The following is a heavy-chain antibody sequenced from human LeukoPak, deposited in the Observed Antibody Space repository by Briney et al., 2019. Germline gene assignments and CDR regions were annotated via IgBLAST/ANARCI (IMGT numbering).Heavy chain of an antibody. D-gene: IGHD3-22*01. CDR2: ISYDGSNK. Sequence: PGGSLRLSCAASGFTFSSYGMHWVRQAPGKGLEWVAAISYDGSNKYYADSVKGRFTISRDNSKNTLYLQMNSLRADDTAVYYCARDPSSGCTQYYGMDVWGQGTTVTVSS. V-gene: IGHV3-30*03. CDR1: GFTFSSYG. CDR3: ARDPSSGCTQYYGMDV. J-gene: IGHJ6*02.